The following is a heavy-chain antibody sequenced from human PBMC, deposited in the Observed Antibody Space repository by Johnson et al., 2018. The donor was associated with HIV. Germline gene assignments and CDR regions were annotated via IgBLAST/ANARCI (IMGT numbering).Heavy chain of an antibody. J-gene: IGHJ3*01. D-gene: IGHD2-21*01. CDR3: AKAYCPGCDAFDV. Sequence: VQLVESGGGVVRPGGSLRLSCAASGITVGTNYMGWVRQAPGKGLEWVSGINWHGGNTGYVDSVKGRFHISRDNSKNTQYLQMNSLGVEDTGLYYCAKAYCPGCDAFDVWGHGTMVTVSS. CDR2: INWHGGNT. V-gene: IGHV3-20*04. CDR1: GITVGTNY.